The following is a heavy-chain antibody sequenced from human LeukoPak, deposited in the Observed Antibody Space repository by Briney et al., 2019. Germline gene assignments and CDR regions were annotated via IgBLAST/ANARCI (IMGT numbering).Heavy chain of an antibody. Sequence: GGSLRLSCAASGFTFNSYWMHWVRQSPGKGLVWVSHINTDGSGTKYADSVKGRFTISRDNSKNTLYLQMNSLRAEDTAVYYCAKGQRPIDYWGQGTLVTVSS. CDR2: INTDGSGT. CDR1: GFTFNSYW. CDR3: AKGQRPIDY. J-gene: IGHJ4*02. D-gene: IGHD1-1*01. V-gene: IGHV3-74*03.